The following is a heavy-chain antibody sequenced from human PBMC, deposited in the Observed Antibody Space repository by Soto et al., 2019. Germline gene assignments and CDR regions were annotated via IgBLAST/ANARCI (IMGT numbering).Heavy chain of an antibody. J-gene: IGHJ4*02. CDR3: ARDSRSGYYLDY. D-gene: IGHD3-22*01. V-gene: IGHV4-31*03. Sequence: PSETLSLTCTFSGGSISSGGYYLSWIRQHPGKGLEWIGYIYYSGSTYYNPSLKSRVTISVDTSKNQFSLKLSSVTAADTAVYYCARDSRSGYYLDYWGQGTLVTVSS. CDR1: GGSISSGGYY. CDR2: IYYSGST.